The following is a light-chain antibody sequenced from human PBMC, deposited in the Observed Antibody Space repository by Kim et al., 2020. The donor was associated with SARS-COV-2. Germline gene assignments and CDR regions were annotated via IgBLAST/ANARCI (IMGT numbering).Light chain of an antibody. V-gene: IGKV1-27*01. CDR1: QDISHS. J-gene: IGKJ1*01. CDR2: GAS. CDR3: QKYDSSPWT. Sequence: ASVGDRVTITCRESQDISHSLAWYQQNPGKVPKLLIYGASTLQSGVPSRFSGSGSGTDFTLTISSLQPEDAATYYCQKYDSSPWTFGRGTKVDIK.